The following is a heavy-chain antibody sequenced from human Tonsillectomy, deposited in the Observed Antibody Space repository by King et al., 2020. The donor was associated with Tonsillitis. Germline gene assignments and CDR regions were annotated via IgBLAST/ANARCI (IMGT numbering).Heavy chain of an antibody. J-gene: IGHJ4*02. CDR1: GGSISSYY. V-gene: IGHV4-59*08. CDR3: ARHTTTYYDFWSGYYPIDY. CDR2: IYYSGST. D-gene: IGHD3-3*01. Sequence: QLQESGPGLVKPSETLSLTCTVSGGSISSYYWSWIRQPPGKGLEWIGYIYYSGSTNYNPSLKSRVTISVDTSKNKFSRKLSSVTAADTAVYYCARHTTTYYDFWSGYYPIDYWGQGTLVTVSS.